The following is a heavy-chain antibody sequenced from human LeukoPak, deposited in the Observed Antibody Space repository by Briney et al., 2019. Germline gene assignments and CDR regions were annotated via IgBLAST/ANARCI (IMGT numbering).Heavy chain of an antibody. CDR3: ARVTGYSGYEHFDY. V-gene: IGHV3-20*04. J-gene: IGHJ4*02. D-gene: IGHD5-12*01. CDR1: GFTFDDYG. CDR2: INWNGGST. Sequence: PGGSLRLSCAASGFTFDDYGMSWVRHAPGKGLEWVSGINWNGGSTGYADSVKGRFTISRDNAKNSLYLQMNSLRAEDTALYYRARVTGYSGYEHFDYWGQGTLVTVSS.